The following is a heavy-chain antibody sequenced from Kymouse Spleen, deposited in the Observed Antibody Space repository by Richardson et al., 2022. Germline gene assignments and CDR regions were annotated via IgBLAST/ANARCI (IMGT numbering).Heavy chain of an antibody. CDR2: IKSKTDGGTT. CDR1: GFTFSNAW. Sequence: EVQLVESGGGLVKPGGSLRLSCAASGFTFSNAWMSWVRQAPGKGLEWVGRIKSKTDGGTTDYAAPVKGRFTISRDDSKNTLYLQMNSLKTEDTAVYYCTTDGYSSG*PDDYWGQGTLVTVSS. CDR3: TTDGYSSG*PDDY. J-gene: IGHJ4*02. D-gene: IGHD6-19*01. V-gene: IGHV3-15*01.